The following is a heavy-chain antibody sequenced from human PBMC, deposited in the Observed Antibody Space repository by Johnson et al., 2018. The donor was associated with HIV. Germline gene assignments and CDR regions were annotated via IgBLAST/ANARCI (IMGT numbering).Heavy chain of an antibody. CDR2: IYTGGST. CDR3: ARVGANFDAFDI. J-gene: IGHJ3*02. V-gene: IGHV3-53*01. CDR1: GFTVSSNY. D-gene: IGHD4/OR15-4a*01. Sequence: VQLVESGGGLIQPGGSLRLSCAASGFTVSSNYMGWVRQAPGKGLEWVSVIYTGGSTYYADSMKGRFTISRDTSKNTLYLQMDRLTAEDTAVYYCARVGANFDAFDIWGQGTMVTVSS.